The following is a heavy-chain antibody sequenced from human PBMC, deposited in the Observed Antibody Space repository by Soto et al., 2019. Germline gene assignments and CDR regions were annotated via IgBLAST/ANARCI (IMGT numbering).Heavy chain of an antibody. V-gene: IGHV3-33*01. J-gene: IGHJ4*02. CDR2: ILYDGSNK. D-gene: IGHD1-1*01. Sequence: QVQWVESGGDVVQPGRSLRLSCAASGFTFSNYGMHWARQAPGKGLEWVAAILYDGSNKYYADSVKGRFTICRDNSKNTLYLPINSLRAEDTSVYYCACGTYSFDYCGQGTLVTVSS. CDR3: ACGTYSFDY. CDR1: GFTFSNYG.